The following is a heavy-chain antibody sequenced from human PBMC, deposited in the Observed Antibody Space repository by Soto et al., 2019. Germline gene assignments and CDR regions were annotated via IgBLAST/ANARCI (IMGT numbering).Heavy chain of an antibody. J-gene: IGHJ5*02. CDR1: GGSISSGDYY. CDR2: IYYSGST. V-gene: IGHV4-30-4*01. CDR3: ASVGDINLFDP. Sequence: QVQLQESGPGLVKPSQTLSLTCTVSGGSISSGDYYWSWIRQPPGKGLEWIGYIYYSGSTYYNPSVKRRVTISVDTSKNLFSLNLSSVTAADAAVHYSASVGDINLFDPWGQGTLVTVSS. D-gene: IGHD5-12*01.